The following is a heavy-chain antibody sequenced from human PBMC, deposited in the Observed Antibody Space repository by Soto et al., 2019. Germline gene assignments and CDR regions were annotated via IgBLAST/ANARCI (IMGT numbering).Heavy chain of an antibody. Sequence: QVQLVQSGAEVKKPGSSVKVSCKASGGTFSSYAISWVRQAPGQGLEWMGGIIPIFGTANYAQKFQGRVTITADEATSTADRERSSRRSEDTAGDYCARVLVVITPPRTYYYGMDVWGQGTTVTVSS. CDR2: IIPIFGTA. CDR3: ARVLVVITPPRTYYYGMDV. CDR1: GGTFSSYA. D-gene: IGHD3-22*01. V-gene: IGHV1-69*01. J-gene: IGHJ6*02.